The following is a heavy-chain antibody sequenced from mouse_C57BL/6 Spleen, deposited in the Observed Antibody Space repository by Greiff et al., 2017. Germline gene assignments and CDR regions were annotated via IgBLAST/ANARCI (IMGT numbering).Heavy chain of an antibody. CDR2: ISDGGSYT. Sequence: EVMLVESGGGLVKPGGSLKLSCAASGFTFSSYAMSWVRQTPEKRLEWVATISDGGSYTYYPDNVKGRFTISRDNAKNNLYLQMSHRKSEDTAMYYWAREGGDYDGWYFDVWGTGTTCTASS. V-gene: IGHV5-4*03. D-gene: IGHD2-4*01. CDR3: AREGGDYDGWYFDV. J-gene: IGHJ1*03. CDR1: GFTFSSYA.